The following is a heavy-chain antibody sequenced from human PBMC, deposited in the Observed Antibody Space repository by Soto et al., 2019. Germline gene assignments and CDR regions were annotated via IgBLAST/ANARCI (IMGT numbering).Heavy chain of an antibody. V-gene: IGHV1-3*01. Sequence: ASVKVSCKASGYTFTSYAMHWVRQAPGQRLEWMGWINAGNGNTKYSQKFQGRVTITRDTSASTAYMELSSLRSEDTAVYYCARVKGGVKATAINYFDYWGQGTLVTVSS. J-gene: IGHJ4*02. D-gene: IGHD2-21*02. CDR2: INAGNGNT. CDR1: GYTFTSYA. CDR3: ARVKGGVKATAINYFDY.